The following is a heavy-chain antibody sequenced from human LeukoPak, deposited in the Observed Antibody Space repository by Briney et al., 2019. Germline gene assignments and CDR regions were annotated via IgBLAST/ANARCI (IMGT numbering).Heavy chain of an antibody. D-gene: IGHD5-12*01. CDR3: AKDSGSSSGYESWCDP. CDR1: GFIFSSYE. V-gene: IGHV3-21*05. Sequence: PGGSLRLSCAASGFIFSSYEMNGVRQAPGKGLEWVSYISSSSSYIYYADSVKGRFTISRDNAKNSLCLQMNSLRVEDTALYYCAKDSGSSSGYESWCDPWGQGTLVTVSS. CDR2: ISSSSSYI. J-gene: IGHJ5*02.